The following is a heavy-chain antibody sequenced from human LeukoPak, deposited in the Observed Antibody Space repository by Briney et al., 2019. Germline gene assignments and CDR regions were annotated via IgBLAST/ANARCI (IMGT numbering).Heavy chain of an antibody. Sequence: GGSLRLSCAASGFTFSSYDMHWVRQAAGKGLEWVSAIGAGGDTYYPGFVKGRFTMSRENAKNSVYLQMNSLRAGDTAVYYCAREIIDTVTHDWCFDLWGRGTLVTVSS. J-gene: IGHJ2*01. CDR2: IGAGGDT. CDR3: AREIIDTVTHDWCFDL. V-gene: IGHV3-13*01. CDR1: GFTFSSYD. D-gene: IGHD4-17*01.